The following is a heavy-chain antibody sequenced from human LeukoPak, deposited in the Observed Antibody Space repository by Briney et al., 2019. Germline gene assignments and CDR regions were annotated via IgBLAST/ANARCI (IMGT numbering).Heavy chain of an antibody. Sequence: SLRLSCAASGFTFSSHNMNWVRQAPGKGLEWVSYISSSSTTIYQADSVKGRFTISRDNAKNSLYLQMNSLRAEDTAVYYCARALSYCSSTSCSLYYYYYYMDAWGKGTTVTVSS. V-gene: IGHV3-48*01. D-gene: IGHD2-2*01. CDR2: ISSSSTTI. CDR3: ARALSYCSSTSCSLYYYYYYMDA. CDR1: GFTFSSHN. J-gene: IGHJ6*03.